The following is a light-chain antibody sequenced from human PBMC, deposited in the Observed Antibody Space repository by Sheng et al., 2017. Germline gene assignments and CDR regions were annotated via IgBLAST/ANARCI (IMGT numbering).Light chain of an antibody. CDR2: DAT. J-gene: IGLJ3*02. Sequence: QSALTQPRSVSGSPGQSVTISCTGTTSDVGGYNYVSWYQHHPGKAPKLMIYDATKRPSGVPDRFSGSKSGSTASLTVSGLLAEDEADYYCCSYAGDYSWVFGGGTKLTVL. V-gene: IGLV2-11*01. CDR1: TSDVGGYNY. CDR3: CSYAGDYSWV.